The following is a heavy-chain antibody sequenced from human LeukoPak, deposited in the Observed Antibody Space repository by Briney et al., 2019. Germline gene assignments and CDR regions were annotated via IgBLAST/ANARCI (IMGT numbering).Heavy chain of an antibody. CDR1: GGSISSSRYY. Sequence: SETLSLTRTVSGGSISSSRYYWGWIRQPPGKGLEWLGSIYYTGSTYYNPSLKSRVTISVDTSKKLFSLKLSSVTAADTAVYHCATHAGVASFDYWGQGTLVTISS. D-gene: IGHD2-15*01. CDR2: IYYTGST. J-gene: IGHJ4*02. V-gene: IGHV4-39*01. CDR3: ATHAGVASFDY.